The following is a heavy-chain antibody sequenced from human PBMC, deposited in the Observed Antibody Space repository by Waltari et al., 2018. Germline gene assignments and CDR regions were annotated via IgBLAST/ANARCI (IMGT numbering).Heavy chain of an antibody. CDR3: ASRRVSGYSQWYFDH. Sequence: QLQLRESGSGLVKPSQTLSLICAVSGDSVSSGTYSWSWIRQPPGKGLEWIGYIYHSGSTYYNPSLKSRVTISVDRSKNQFSLKLSSVTAADTAVYYCASRRVSGYSQWYFDHWGQGTLVTVSS. J-gene: IGHJ4*02. D-gene: IGHD3-22*01. V-gene: IGHV4-30-2*01. CDR1: GDSVSSGTYS. CDR2: IYHSGST.